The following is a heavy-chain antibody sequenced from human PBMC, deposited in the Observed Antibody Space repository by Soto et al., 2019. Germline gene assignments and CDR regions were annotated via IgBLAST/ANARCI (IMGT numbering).Heavy chain of an antibody. J-gene: IGHJ4*02. CDR1: GFTFNKYW. CDR2: ISSDGSGT. V-gene: IGHV3-74*01. Sequence: GGSLRLSCAASGFTFNKYWMHWVRQAPGKGLVWVSHISSDGSGTSYVDSVKGRFTISRDNAKNTPYLQTNNLRAEDTAVYYCARDDPGVGIDYWGQGTLVTVSS. CDR3: ARDDPGVGIDY. D-gene: IGHD1-26*01.